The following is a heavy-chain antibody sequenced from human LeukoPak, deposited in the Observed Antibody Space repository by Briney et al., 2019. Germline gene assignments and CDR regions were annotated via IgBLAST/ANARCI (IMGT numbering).Heavy chain of an antibody. CDR2: ISSSDSIL. Sequence: GGSLRLSCAASGFIFSDYYMTWIRQAPGKGLEWVSYISSSDSILYYADSVKGRFTISRDNSKNTLFLQMNSLRGEDTAMYYCARVQGGGYRTADYWGQGTLVTVSS. V-gene: IGHV3-11*04. J-gene: IGHJ4*02. D-gene: IGHD6-19*01. CDR3: ARVQGGGYRTADY. CDR1: GFIFSDYY.